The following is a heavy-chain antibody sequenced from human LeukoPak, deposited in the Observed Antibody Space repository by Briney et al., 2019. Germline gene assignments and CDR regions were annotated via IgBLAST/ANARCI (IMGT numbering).Heavy chain of an antibody. D-gene: IGHD3-10*01. J-gene: IGHJ4*02. CDR1: GFTFSDYY. Sequence: GGSLRLSCAASGFTFSDYYMSWIRQAPGKGLEWVSYISSSGSTIYYADSVKGRFTIPRDNAKNSLYLQMNSLRAEDTAVYYCARGLWFGELLPTGYWGQGTLVTVSS. CDR3: ARGLWFGELLPTGY. CDR2: ISSSGSTI. V-gene: IGHV3-11*01.